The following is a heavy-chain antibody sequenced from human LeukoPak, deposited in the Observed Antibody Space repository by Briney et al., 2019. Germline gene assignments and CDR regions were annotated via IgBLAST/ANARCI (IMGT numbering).Heavy chain of an antibody. V-gene: IGHV4-38-2*01. CDR2: IYHSGST. D-gene: IGHD3-10*01. Sequence: SETLSLTCAVSGYSISSGYYWGWIRQPPGKGLEWIGSIYHSGSTYYNPSLKSRVTILVDTSKNQFSLKLSSVTAADTAVYYCARGKVLLWFGELLSTSNWFDPWGQGTLVTVSS. CDR3: ARGKVLLWFGELLSTSNWFDP. CDR1: GYSISSGYY. J-gene: IGHJ5*02.